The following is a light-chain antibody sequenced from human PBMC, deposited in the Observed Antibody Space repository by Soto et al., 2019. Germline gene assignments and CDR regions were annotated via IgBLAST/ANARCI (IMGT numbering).Light chain of an antibody. CDR1: QSVSSSY. CDR3: QQYGSSLFA. J-gene: IGKJ3*01. Sequence: EIVLTQSPGTLSLSPGERATLSCRASQSVSSSYLAWYQQKPGQAPRLLIYGASSRATGIPDRFSGSRSGTAFSVTIGTLELEGFGVYYGQQYGSSLFAFGPGSKVDIK. CDR2: GAS. V-gene: IGKV3-20*01.